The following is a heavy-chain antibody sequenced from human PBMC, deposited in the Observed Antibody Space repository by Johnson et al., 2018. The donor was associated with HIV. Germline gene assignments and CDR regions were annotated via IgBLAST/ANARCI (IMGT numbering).Heavy chain of an antibody. CDR3: AKGSGSGWLRDAFDI. V-gene: IGHV3-9*01. Sequence: VQLVESGGGLVQPGRSLRLSCAASGFTFDDYAMHWVRQAPGKGPEWVSGITWNSGSIGYADSVKGRFTISRDNSKNTLYLEMNSLRAEDTAVYYCAKGSGSGWLRDAFDIWGQGTMVTVSS. J-gene: IGHJ3*02. CDR2: ITWNSGSI. CDR1: GFTFDDYA. D-gene: IGHD6-19*01.